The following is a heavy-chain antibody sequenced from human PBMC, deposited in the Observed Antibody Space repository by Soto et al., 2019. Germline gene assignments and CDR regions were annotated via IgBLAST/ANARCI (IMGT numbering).Heavy chain of an antibody. J-gene: IGHJ5*02. Sequence: SETLSLTCTVSGGSISSGGYYWSWIRQHPGKGLEWIGYIYYSGSTYYNPSLKSRVTISVDTSKNQFSLKLSSVTAADTAVYYCARVEAGYSSSWDLYHWFDPWGQGTLVTVSS. V-gene: IGHV4-31*03. CDR1: GGSISSGGYY. CDR3: ARVEAGYSSSWDLYHWFDP. CDR2: IYYSGST. D-gene: IGHD6-13*01.